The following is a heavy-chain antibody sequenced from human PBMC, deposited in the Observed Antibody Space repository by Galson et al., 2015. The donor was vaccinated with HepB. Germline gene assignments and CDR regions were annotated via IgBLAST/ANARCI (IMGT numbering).Heavy chain of an antibody. CDR1: GFTFSSYG. J-gene: IGHJ6*03. CDR2: ISYDGSNK. D-gene: IGHD3-10*01. Sequence: SLRLSCAASGFTFSSYGMHWVRQAPGKGLEWVAVISYDGSNKYYADSVKGRLTISRDNSKNTLYLQMNSLRAEDTAVYYCAKDPRYYGSGSHYYYYMDVWGKGTTVTVSS. CDR3: AKDPRYYGSGSHYYYYMDV. V-gene: IGHV3-30*18.